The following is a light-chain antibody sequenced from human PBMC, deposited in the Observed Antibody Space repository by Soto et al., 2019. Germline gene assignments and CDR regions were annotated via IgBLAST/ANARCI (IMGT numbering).Light chain of an antibody. J-gene: IGKJ2*01. Sequence: EIVLTQYPGTLSLSPGERATLSCRASQSFSSSYLAWYQQKPGQAPRLLIYGASNRATGSPDRFSGSGSGTDFTLTISRLEPEDFAVYYCQHYGSSSYTFGQGTKVDIK. CDR1: QSFSSSY. CDR2: GAS. CDR3: QHYGSSSYT. V-gene: IGKV3-20*01.